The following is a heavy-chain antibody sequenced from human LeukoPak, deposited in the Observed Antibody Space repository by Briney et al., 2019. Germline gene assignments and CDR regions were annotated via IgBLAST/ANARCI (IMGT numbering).Heavy chain of an antibody. V-gene: IGHV3-33*01. CDR2: IWYGGSKK. CDR1: GFTFSSYG. D-gene: IGHD2-21*02. J-gene: IGHJ4*02. CDR3: ARGTYSGDCIFDY. Sequence: PGGSLRLSCAASGFTFSSYGMHWVRQAPGKGLEWVAVIWYGGSKKHYADSVKGRFTISRDNSKNTLYLQMNSLRAEDTAVYYCARGTYSGDCIFDYWGQGTLVTVSS.